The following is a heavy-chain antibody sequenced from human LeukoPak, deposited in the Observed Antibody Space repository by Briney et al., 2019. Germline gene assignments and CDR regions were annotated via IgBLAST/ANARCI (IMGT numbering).Heavy chain of an antibody. J-gene: IGHJ4*02. CDR2: INGDGRST. V-gene: IGHV3-74*01. Sequence: PGGSLRLSCAASEFTFSSYWMLWVRHPPGKGLVWVSCINGDGRSTSYADSVKGRFTISRDNTENTLYLQMNSLRAEDTAVYYCARRYCSGGGCYLDHWGQGTLVIVSS. D-gene: IGHD2-15*01. CDR1: EFTFSSYW. CDR3: ARRYCSGGGCYLDH.